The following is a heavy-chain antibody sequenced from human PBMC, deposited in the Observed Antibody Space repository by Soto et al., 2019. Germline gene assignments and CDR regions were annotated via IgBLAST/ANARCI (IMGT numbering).Heavy chain of an antibody. Sequence: EASVKVSCKASGGTFSRYSITWVRQAPGHGLEWMGRINPIFGITSYAQKFQGRVTITGDTSASTAYMELSSLRSEDTAVYYCAREQWLGVDYWGQGTLVTVSS. CDR3: AREQWLGVDY. D-gene: IGHD6-19*01. CDR1: GGTFSRYS. CDR2: INPIFGIT. J-gene: IGHJ4*02. V-gene: IGHV1-69*04.